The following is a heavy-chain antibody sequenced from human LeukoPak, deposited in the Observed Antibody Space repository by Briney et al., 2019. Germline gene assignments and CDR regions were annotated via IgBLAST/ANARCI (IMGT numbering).Heavy chain of an antibody. Sequence: SVKVSCKASGGTFSSYAISWVRQAPGQGLEWMGRIIPILGIANCAQKFQGRVTITADKSTSTAYMELSSLRSEDTAVYYCASKGAPPQGGPYYYYHYMDVWGKGTTVTVSS. CDR2: IIPILGIA. CDR1: GGTFSSYA. J-gene: IGHJ6*03. CDR3: ASKGAPPQGGPYYYYHYMDV. V-gene: IGHV1-69*04.